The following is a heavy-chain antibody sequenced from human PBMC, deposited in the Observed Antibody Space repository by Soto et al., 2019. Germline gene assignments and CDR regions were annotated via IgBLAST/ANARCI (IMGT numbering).Heavy chain of an antibody. CDR2: INPNSGGT. D-gene: IGHD3-10*01. V-gene: IGHV1-2*04. CDR3: ARVLGPQYGSGSYYYYYCMDV. Sequence: ASVKVSCKASGYTFTGYYMHWVRQAPGQGLEWMGWINPNSGGTNYAQKFQGWVTMTRDTSISTAYMELSRLRSDDTAVYYCARVLGPQYGSGSYYYYYCMDVWRQGTTVTVSS. CDR1: GYTFTGYY. J-gene: IGHJ6*02.